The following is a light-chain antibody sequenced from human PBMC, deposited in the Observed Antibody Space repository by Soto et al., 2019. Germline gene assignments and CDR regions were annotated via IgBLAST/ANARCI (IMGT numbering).Light chain of an antibody. CDR3: TAWDDSLNVVV. J-gene: IGLJ2*01. CDR1: SSNIGSNT. V-gene: IGLV1-44*01. Sequence: QAVVTQPPSASGTPGQRVTISCSGGSSNIGSNTVNWYQQLPGTAPKLLIYSNNQRPAGVPDRLSGSKSGTSASLAISGLQSEDEADYYCTAWDDSLNVVVFGGGTKLTVL. CDR2: SNN.